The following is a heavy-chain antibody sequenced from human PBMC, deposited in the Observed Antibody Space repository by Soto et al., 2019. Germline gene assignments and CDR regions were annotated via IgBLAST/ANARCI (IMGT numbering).Heavy chain of an antibody. V-gene: IGHV1-18*01. Sequence: QVQLVQSGAEVKKPGASVKVSCKASGYTFTSFGIRWVRQAPGQGREWMGWITDYNGDTNYAQKLQGRVIMTTDTSTSTAYMELRSLTSDDTAVYYCASGTRVRGIITTFDYWGQGTLVTVSS. CDR1: GYTFTSFG. CDR3: ASGTRVRGIITTFDY. D-gene: IGHD3-10*01. J-gene: IGHJ4*02. CDR2: ITDYNGDT.